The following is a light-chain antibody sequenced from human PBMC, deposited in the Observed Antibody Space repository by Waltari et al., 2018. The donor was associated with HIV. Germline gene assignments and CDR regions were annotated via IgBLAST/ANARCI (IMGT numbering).Light chain of an antibody. V-gene: IGKV1-13*02. CDR3: QQFNSYP. CDR2: DAS. CDR1: QGISSA. J-gene: IGKJ5*01. Sequence: AIQLTQSPSSLSASVGDRVTITCRASQGISSALAWYQQKPGKAPQLLIYDASTLESGVPSRFSGRGSGTDFTLTISSLQPEDFATYYCQQFNSYPFGQGTRLEIK.